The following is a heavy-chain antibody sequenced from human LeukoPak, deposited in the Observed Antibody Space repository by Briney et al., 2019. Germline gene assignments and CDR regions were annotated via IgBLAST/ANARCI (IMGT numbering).Heavy chain of an antibody. Sequence: GGSLRLSCAASGFTFSNYWMNWVRQAPGKGLEWVSSIDKYGREIYYADSVRGRFTISRDNTKNSLHLQMNSLRAEDTAVYYCARADSYGATLDTWGQGTRVTASS. V-gene: IGHV3-7*04. J-gene: IGHJ4*03. CDR1: GFTFSNYW. D-gene: IGHD5-18*01. CDR3: ARADSYGATLDT. CDR2: IDKYGREI.